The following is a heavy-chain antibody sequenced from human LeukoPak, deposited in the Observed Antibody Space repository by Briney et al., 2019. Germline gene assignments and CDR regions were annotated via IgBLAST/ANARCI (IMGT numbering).Heavy chain of an antibody. D-gene: IGHD3-10*01. CDR3: AKDQSTGSVNYYYYGMDV. CDR2: ISWNSGSI. Sequence: PGRSLRLSCAASGFTFDDYAMHWVRQAPGKGLEWVSGISWNSGSIGYADSVKGRFTISRDNAKNSLYLQMNSLIAEDTALYYCAKDQSTGSVNYYYYGMDVWGQGTTVTVSS. CDR1: GFTFDDYA. V-gene: IGHV3-9*01. J-gene: IGHJ6*02.